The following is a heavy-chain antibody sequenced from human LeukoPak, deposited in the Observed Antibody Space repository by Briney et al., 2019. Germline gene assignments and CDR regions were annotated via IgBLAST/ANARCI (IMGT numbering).Heavy chain of an antibody. D-gene: IGHD3-22*01. CDR1: GGSISSSSYY. CDR2: IYSGGST. J-gene: IGHJ4*02. Sequence: PSETPSLTCTVSGGSISSSSYYWGWVRQAPGKGLEWVSVIYSGGSTYYADSVKGRFTISRDNSKNTLYLQMNSLRAEDTAVYYCARGLPSSGPYYFDYWGQGTLVTVSS. V-gene: IGHV3-53*01. CDR3: ARGLPSSGPYYFDY.